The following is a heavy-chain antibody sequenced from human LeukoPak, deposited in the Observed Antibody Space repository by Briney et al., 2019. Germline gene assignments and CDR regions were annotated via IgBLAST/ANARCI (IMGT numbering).Heavy chain of an antibody. V-gene: IGHV1-69*13. Sequence: GASVKVSCKASGYTFTSYAISWVRQAPGQGLEWMGGIIPIFGTANYAQKFQGRVTITADESTSTAYMELSSLRSEDTAVYYCARGRYSGCETPPDYWGQGTLVTVSS. CDR3: ARGRYSGCETPPDY. CDR2: IIPIFGTA. J-gene: IGHJ4*02. CDR1: GYTFTSYA. D-gene: IGHD5-12*01.